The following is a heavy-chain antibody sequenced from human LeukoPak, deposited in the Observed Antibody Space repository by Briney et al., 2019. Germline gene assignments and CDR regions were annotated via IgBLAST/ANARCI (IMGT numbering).Heavy chain of an antibody. CDR1: GLAFSSYG. J-gene: IGHJ6*02. Sequence: GGSLRLSCAASGLAFSSYGMHWVRQAPGKGLEWVAVIWYDGSNKYYADSVKGRFTISRDNSKNTLYLQMNSLRAEDTAVYYCATYSSTPFGVWGQGTTVTVSS. V-gene: IGHV3-33*01. CDR3: ATYSSTPFGV. CDR2: IWYDGSNK. D-gene: IGHD6-13*01.